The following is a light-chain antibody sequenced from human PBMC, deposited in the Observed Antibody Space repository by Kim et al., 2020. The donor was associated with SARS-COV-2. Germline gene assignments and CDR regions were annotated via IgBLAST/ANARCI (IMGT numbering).Light chain of an antibody. CDR2: SND. J-gene: IGLJ3*02. V-gene: IGLV1-44*01. CDR3: AAWDDSLNGWV. Sequence: GRGVTISCSGSSSNIGSNTVNWYQPLPGTAPKLLIYSNDHRPSGVPDRFSGSKSGTSASLAISGLQSEDEAEYYCAAWDDSLNGWVFGGGTQLTVL. CDR1: SSNIGSNT.